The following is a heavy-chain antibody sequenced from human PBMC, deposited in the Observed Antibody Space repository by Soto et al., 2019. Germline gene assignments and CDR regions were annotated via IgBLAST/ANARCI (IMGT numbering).Heavy chain of an antibody. CDR1: GGTFSSYA. Sequence: QVQLVQSGAEVKKPGSSVKVSCKASGGTFSSYAISWVRQAPGQGLEWMGGIIPIFGTANYAQKFQGRVTSTADESTSTAYMELSSLRSEDTAVYYCARDPLVEYSSGWFPKGDAFDIWGQGTMVTVSS. V-gene: IGHV1-69*01. CDR3: ARDPLVEYSSGWFPKGDAFDI. CDR2: IIPIFGTA. D-gene: IGHD6-19*01. J-gene: IGHJ3*02.